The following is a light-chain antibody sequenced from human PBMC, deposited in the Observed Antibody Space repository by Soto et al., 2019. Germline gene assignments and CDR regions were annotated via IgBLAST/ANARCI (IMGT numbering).Light chain of an antibody. J-gene: IGLJ3*02. CDR2: EVS. Sequence: QSALTQPASVSGSPGQSITISCTGTSSDIGDYDYVSWYQQRPGKAPKLMIFEVSNRPSGISSRFSGSKSGNTASLTISGLQPEDEADYYCTSYTRTSTVVFGGGTKLTVL. V-gene: IGLV2-14*01. CDR1: SSDIGDYDY. CDR3: TSYTRTSTVV.